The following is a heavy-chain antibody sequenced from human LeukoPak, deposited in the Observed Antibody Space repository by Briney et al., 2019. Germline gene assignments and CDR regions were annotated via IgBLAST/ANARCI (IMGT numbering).Heavy chain of an antibody. CDR2: IIPILGIA. J-gene: IGHJ4*02. CDR1: GGTFSSYA. D-gene: IGHD5-24*01. CDR3: ARDRPVEMATIRAYY. Sequence: GASVKVSCKASGGTFSSYAISWVRQAPGQGLEWMGRIIPILGIANYAQKFQGRVTITADKSTSTAYMELSSLRSEDTAVYYCARDRPVEMATIRAYYWGQGTLVTVSS. V-gene: IGHV1-69*04.